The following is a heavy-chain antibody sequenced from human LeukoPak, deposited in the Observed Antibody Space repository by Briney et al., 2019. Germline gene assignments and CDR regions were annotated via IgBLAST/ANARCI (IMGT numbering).Heavy chain of an antibody. CDR3: VKDPSGNYFYFGY. CDR2: ISSSSSYI. V-gene: IGHV3-21*01. D-gene: IGHD1-26*01. Sequence: NPGGSLRLSCAASGFTFSSYSMNWVRQAPGKGLEWVSSISSSSSYIYYADSVKGRFTISRDNSKDTLYLQMSSLRADDTAIYYCVKDPSGNYFYFGYWGQGTLVTVSS. CDR1: GFTFSSYS. J-gene: IGHJ4*02.